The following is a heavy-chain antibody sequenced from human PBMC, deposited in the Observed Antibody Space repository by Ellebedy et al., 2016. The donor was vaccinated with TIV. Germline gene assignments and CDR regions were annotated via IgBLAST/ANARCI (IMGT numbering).Heavy chain of an antibody. CDR2: IITIFGTA. J-gene: IGHJ3*02. D-gene: IGHD3-10*01. CDR3: AREILGWFGEVLPKTGDAFDI. CDR1: GGTFSSYA. Sequence: AASVKVSCKASGGTFSSYAISWVRQAPGHGLEWMGGIITIFGTANYAQKFQGRVTITADESTSTAYMELSSLRSEDKSVYYCAREILGWFGEVLPKTGDAFDIWGQGTMVTVSS. V-gene: IGHV1-69*13.